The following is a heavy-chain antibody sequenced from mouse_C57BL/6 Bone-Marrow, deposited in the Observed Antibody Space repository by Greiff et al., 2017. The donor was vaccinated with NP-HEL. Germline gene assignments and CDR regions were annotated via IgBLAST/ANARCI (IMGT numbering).Heavy chain of an antibody. D-gene: IGHD2-1*01. V-gene: IGHV1-18*01. J-gene: IGHJ2*01. CDR3: ARGDGNYAPSYFDH. CDR2: INPNNGGT. Sequence: DVQLQESGPELVKPGASVKIPCKASGYTFTDYNMDWVKQSHGKSLEWIGDINPNNGGTIYNQKFKGKATLTVDKSSSTAYMELRSLTSEDTAVYYCARGDGNYAPSYFDHWGQGTTLTVSS. CDR1: GYTFTDYN.